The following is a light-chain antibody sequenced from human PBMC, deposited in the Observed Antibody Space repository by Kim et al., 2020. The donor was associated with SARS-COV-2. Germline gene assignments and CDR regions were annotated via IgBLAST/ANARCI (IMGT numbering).Light chain of an antibody. CDR1: QSVSSSY. CDR2: GAS. J-gene: IGKJ2*01. V-gene: IGKV3-20*01. Sequence: WSPGERATLTCRASQSVSSSYLAWYQQKPGQAPRLLIYGASSRATGIPDKFSGSGSGTDFTLTISGLEPEDFAVYYCHHYGSSPYTFGQGTKLEI. CDR3: HHYGSSPYT.